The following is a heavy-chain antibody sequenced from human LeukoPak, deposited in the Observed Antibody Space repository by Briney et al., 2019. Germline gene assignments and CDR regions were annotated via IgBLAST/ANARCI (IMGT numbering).Heavy chain of an antibody. D-gene: IGHD2-2*01. CDR2: ISSSSSYI. Sequence: PGGSLRLSCAASGFTFSSYSMNWVRQAPGKGLEWVSSISSSSSYIYYADSVKGRFTISRDNAKNSLYLQMNSLRAEDTAVYYCASPYIVVVPAVTGFDYWGQGTLVTVSS. CDR1: GFTFSSYS. V-gene: IGHV3-21*01. J-gene: IGHJ4*02. CDR3: ASPYIVVVPAVTGFDY.